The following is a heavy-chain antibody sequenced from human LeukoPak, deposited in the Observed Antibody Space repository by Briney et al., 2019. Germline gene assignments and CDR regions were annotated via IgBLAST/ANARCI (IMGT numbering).Heavy chain of an antibody. CDR2: ISSSGDTI. J-gene: IGHJ4*02. V-gene: IGHV3-11*01. D-gene: IGHD1-1*01. CDR1: GFTFSDYY. Sequence: GGSLRLSCGVSGFTFSDYYMSWIRQAPGKGLEWLSYISSSGDTIYYADSVKGRFTISRDNAENSLYLQINSLRAEDTAVYFCARNRPSRNDGWPLFDSWGGGTLVTVSS. CDR3: ARNRPSRNDGWPLFDS.